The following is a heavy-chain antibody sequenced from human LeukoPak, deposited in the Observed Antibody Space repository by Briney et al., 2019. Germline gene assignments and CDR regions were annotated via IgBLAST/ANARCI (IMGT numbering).Heavy chain of an antibody. CDR3: ARKQAVAATPFDY. CDR1: GGSISSYY. CDR2: IYYSGST. Sequence: SETLSLTCTVSGGSISSYYWSWIRQPPGKGLEWIGYIYYSGSTNYNPSLKSRVTISVDTSKNQFSLKLSSVTAADTAVYYCARKQAVAATPFDYRGQGTLVTVSS. V-gene: IGHV4-59*08. J-gene: IGHJ4*02. D-gene: IGHD6-19*01.